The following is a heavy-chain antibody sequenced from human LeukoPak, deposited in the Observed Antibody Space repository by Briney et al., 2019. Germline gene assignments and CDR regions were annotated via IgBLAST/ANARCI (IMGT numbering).Heavy chain of an antibody. CDR2: IYYSGST. D-gene: IGHD2-15*01. V-gene: IGHV4-31*02. Sequence: TWVRQHPGKGLEWIGYIYYSGSTYYNPSLRSRVTISVDTSANQFSLKLSSVTAADTAVYFCARRRVVVASTDGASGAFDIWGQGTMVTVSS. CDR3: ARRRVVVASTDGASGAFDI. J-gene: IGHJ3*02.